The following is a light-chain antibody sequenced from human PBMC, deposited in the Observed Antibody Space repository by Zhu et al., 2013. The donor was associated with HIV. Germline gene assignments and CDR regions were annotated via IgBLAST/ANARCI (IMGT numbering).Light chain of an antibody. CDR1: HSVSSSS. CDR3: QRFGSSVTWT. J-gene: IGKJ1*01. V-gene: IGKV3-20*01. CDR2: GSS. Sequence: EVVLTQSPGTLSLSPGERATLSCWASHSVSSSSLAWDHQKPGQPPRLLLYGSSSRAPGIPERFSGSGSGTDFTLTITGLEPEDFGMYFCQRFGSSVTWTFGQGTKLEIK.